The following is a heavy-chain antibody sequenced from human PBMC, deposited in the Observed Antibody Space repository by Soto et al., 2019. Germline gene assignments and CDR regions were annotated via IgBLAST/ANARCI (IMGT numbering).Heavy chain of an antibody. V-gene: IGHV1-46*02. CDR1: GYTFNTYY. Sequence: QVQLVQSGAEVRKPGASVKVSCKPSGYTFNTYYLHWLRQAPGQALEWMGVIHPSGGGTTYAQKFLGRVTVTRDTSTTTVFVELSSLRSDDTAVYYCARGGHIAVVTASFANWGQGTLVTVSS. D-gene: IGHD2-21*02. CDR3: ARGGHIAVVTASFAN. J-gene: IGHJ4*02. CDR2: IHPSGGGT.